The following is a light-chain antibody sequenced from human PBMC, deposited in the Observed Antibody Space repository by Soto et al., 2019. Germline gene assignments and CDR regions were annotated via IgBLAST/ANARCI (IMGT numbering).Light chain of an antibody. Sequence: QAVVTQPPSVSGAPGQRVTISCTGSSSNIGAGYDVHWYQQLPGTAPKLLIYGNSNRPSGVPDRFSGSKSGTLASLAITGLQAEDEADYYCQSYDSSLSGYVFGGGTKLTVL. J-gene: IGLJ2*01. CDR3: QSYDSSLSGYV. CDR2: GNS. CDR1: SSNIGAGYD. V-gene: IGLV1-40*01.